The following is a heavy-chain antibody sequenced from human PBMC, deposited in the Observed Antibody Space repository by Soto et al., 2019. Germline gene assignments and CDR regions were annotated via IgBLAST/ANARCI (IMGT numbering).Heavy chain of an antibody. Sequence: QVQLQESCPGLVKPSGTLSLTCAVSGGSISSSNWWSWVRQPPGKGLEWIGEIYHSGSTNYNPSLKRPVTISVDKTKNQFSLKLSSVTAADTAVYYCARARSSSPHYFDYWGQGTLVTVSS. CDR2: IYHSGST. CDR1: GGSISSSNW. J-gene: IGHJ4*02. D-gene: IGHD6-13*01. V-gene: IGHV4-4*02. CDR3: ARARSSSPHYFDY.